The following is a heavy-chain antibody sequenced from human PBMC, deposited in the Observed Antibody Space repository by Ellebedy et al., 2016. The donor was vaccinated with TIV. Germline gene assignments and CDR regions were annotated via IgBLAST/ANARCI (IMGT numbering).Heavy chain of an antibody. CDR3: ARDCGYSCTYDC. V-gene: IGHV3-30*14. J-gene: IGHJ4*02. D-gene: IGHD2-2*03. CDR1: GFTFSTHA. Sequence: GGSLRLSCAASGFTFSTHAMHWVRQAPGKGLEWVAVISYDGSSESYGDSVKGRFTISRDTSENTLSLQMNGLRAEDTAVYYCARDCGYSCTYDCWGQGILVTVSS. CDR2: ISYDGSSE.